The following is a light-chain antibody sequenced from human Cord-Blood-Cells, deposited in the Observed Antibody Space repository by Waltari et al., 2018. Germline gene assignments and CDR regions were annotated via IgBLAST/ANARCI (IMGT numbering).Light chain of an antibody. J-gene: IGKJ1*01. CDR3: QQSYSTPWT. CDR2: AAS. V-gene: IGKV1-39*01. CDR1: QSISSY. Sequence: QSPPYLSASVGARVTITCRASQSISSYLNWYQQKPGKAPKLLIYAASSLQSGVPSRFSGSGSGTDFTLTISSLQPEDFATYYCQQSYSTPWTFGQGTKVEIK.